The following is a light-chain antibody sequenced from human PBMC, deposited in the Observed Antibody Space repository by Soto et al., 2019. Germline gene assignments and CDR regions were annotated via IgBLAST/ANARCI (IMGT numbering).Light chain of an antibody. CDR2: DDS. CDR1: DIGTKS. J-gene: IGLJ2*01. V-gene: IGLV3-21*02. Sequence: SYELTQPPSVSVTPGQTARIPCGGNDIGTKSVHWYQQKPDQSPVLVVYDDSDRPSGIPERFSVSNSGNAATLTISRVEAGDEADYYCHLWDNTSDQPVFGGGTKLTVL. CDR3: HLWDNTSDQPV.